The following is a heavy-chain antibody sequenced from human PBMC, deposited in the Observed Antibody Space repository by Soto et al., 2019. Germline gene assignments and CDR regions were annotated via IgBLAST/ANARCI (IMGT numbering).Heavy chain of an antibody. Sequence: GGSLRLSCAASGFTFSSYAMHWVRQAPGKGLEWVAVISYDGSNKYYADSVKGRFTISRDNSKNTLYLQMNSLRAEDTAVYYCAREIARATIFGVVIMDYYYYGMDVWGQGTTVTVSS. CDR3: AREIARATIFGVVIMDYYYYGMDV. CDR2: ISYDGSNK. D-gene: IGHD3-3*01. CDR1: GFTFSSYA. J-gene: IGHJ6*02. V-gene: IGHV3-30-3*01.